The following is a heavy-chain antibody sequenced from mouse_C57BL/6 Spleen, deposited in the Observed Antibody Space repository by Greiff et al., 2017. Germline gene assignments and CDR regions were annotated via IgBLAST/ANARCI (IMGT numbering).Heavy chain of an antibody. CDR2: ILPGSGST. CDR1: GYTFTGYW. J-gene: IGHJ2*01. Sequence: VKLVESGAELMKPGASVKLSCKATGYTFTGYWIEWVKQRPGHGLEWIGEILPGSGSTNYNEKFKGKATFTADTSSNTAYMQLSSLTTEDSAIYYCARLVTTVVATDYFDYWGQGTTLTVSS. CDR3: ARLVTTVVATDYFDY. V-gene: IGHV1-9*01. D-gene: IGHD1-1*01.